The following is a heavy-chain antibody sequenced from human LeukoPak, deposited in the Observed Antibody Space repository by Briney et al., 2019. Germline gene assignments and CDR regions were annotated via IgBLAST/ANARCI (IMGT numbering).Heavy chain of an antibody. Sequence: SETLSLTCTVSGGSISSSRYYWGWIRQPPGKGLEWIGSIYYSGSTYYNPSLKSRVTISVDTSKNQFSLKLSSVTAADTAVYYCARLRLADFDYWGQGTLVTVSS. D-gene: IGHD6-19*01. CDR2: IYYSGST. CDR3: ARLRLADFDY. CDR1: GGSISSSRYY. J-gene: IGHJ4*02. V-gene: IGHV4-39*01.